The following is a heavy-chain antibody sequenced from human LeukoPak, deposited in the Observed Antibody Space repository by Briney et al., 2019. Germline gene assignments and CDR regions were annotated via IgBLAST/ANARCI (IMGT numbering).Heavy chain of an antibody. J-gene: IGHJ6*02. CDR2: ISGSGGST. CDR3: AKGDDYGDYVGHYGMDV. V-gene: IGHV3-23*01. Sequence: GGSLRLSCAASGFTFSSYAMSWVRQAPGKGLAWVSAISGSGGSTYYADSVKGRFTISRDNSKNTLYLQMNSLRAEDTAVYYCAKGDDYGDYVGHYGMDVWGQGTTVTVSS. CDR1: GFTFSSYA. D-gene: IGHD4-17*01.